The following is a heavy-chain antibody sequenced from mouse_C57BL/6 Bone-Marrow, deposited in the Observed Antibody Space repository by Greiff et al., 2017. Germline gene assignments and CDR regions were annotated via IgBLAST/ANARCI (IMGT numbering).Heavy chain of an antibody. V-gene: IGHV14-4*01. CDR3: TGGYYDYFDY. J-gene: IGHJ2*01. D-gene: IGHD2-3*01. Sequence: EVKLQESGAELVRPGASVTLSCTASGFNIKDDYMHWVKQRPEQGLEWIGWLDPENGDTEYASKFQGKATITADTSSNTAYLQRSSLTSEDTAVYYCTGGYYDYFDYWGQGTTLTVSS. CDR1: GFNIKDDY. CDR2: LDPENGDT.